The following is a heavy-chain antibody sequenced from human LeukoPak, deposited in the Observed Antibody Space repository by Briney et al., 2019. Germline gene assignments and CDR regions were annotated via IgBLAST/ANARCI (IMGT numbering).Heavy chain of an antibody. CDR1: GLTFSSYA. V-gene: IGHV3-23*01. Sequence: SGGSLRLSCAASGLTFSSYAMSWVRQAPGKGLEWVSAISGSGGSTYYADSVKGRFTISRDNSKNTLYLQMNSLRAEDTAVYYCANSLTTVTSRGGYWGQGTLVTVSS. D-gene: IGHD4-17*01. CDR2: ISGSGGST. CDR3: ANSLTTVTSRGGY. J-gene: IGHJ4*02.